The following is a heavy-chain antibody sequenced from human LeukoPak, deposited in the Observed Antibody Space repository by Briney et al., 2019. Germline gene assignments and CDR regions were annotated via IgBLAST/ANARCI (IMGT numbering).Heavy chain of an antibody. J-gene: IGHJ4*02. V-gene: IGHV4-59*11. CDR2: IFSIGNT. CDR1: VGSISSQY. Sequence: PPQTLSLTCTLSVGSISSQYWSWIPQPPGKGLEWSGYIFSIGNTKYTPHLKSRVTISVDTSNNKCSLHLTSVTAADTAVYFCARERTGFGECDLWGQGTLDTVSS. CDR3: ARERTGFGECDL. D-gene: IGHD3-10*01.